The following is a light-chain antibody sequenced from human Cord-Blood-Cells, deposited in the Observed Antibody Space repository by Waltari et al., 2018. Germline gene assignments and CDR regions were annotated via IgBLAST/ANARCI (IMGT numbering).Light chain of an antibody. CDR3: SSYTSSSTLDVV. CDR1: SSDVGGYNY. J-gene: IGLJ2*01. V-gene: IGLV2-14*01. Sequence: QSALTQPASVSGSPGQSITISCTGTSSDVGGYNYVSWYQQHPGKAPKLMIYDVRTRPSGVSNRFSGSKSGNTASLTISGLQAEDEADYYCSSYTSSSTLDVVFGGGTKLTVL. CDR2: DVR.